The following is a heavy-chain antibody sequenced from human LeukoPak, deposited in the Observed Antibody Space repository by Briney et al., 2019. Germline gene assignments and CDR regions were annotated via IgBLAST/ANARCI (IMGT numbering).Heavy chain of an antibody. CDR2: INPNSGDT. Sequence: ASVKVSCKTSGYTFIGYYIHWVRQAPGQGPEWMGWINPNSGDTHFPQEFQGRLTMTRNMSISTVSMELSRLRSDDTAVYYCARGRGSIKSIVVTGRGAFDVWGQGTLVTVSS. CDR3: ARGRGSIKSIVVTGRGAFDV. D-gene: IGHD6-19*01. V-gene: IGHV1-2*02. J-gene: IGHJ3*01. CDR1: GYTFIGYY.